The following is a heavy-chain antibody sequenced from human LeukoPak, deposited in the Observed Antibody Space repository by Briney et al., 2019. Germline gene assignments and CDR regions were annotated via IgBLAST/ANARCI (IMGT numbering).Heavy chain of an antibody. Sequence: SVKVSCKASGGXLSSYSMSWVRQAPGQGLEWMGMIIPIFGSANFAQKFQGRVTITADDSTNTAYMELSSLRAEDTAFYYCARGLSRWSTPTSSYYYRMDVWGQGTTVVASS. CDR1: GGXLSSYS. CDR2: IIPIFGSA. CDR3: ARGLSRWSTPTSSYYYRMDV. D-gene: IGHD4-23*01. J-gene: IGHJ6*02. V-gene: IGHV1-69*13.